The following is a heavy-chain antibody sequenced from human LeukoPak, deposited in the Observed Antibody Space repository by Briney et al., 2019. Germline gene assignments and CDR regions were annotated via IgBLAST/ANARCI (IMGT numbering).Heavy chain of an antibody. CDR3: ARRELLDAFDI. CDR1: GVSISSSSYY. CDR2: IYYSGST. D-gene: IGHD1-26*01. Sequence: SETLSLTCTVSGVSISSSSYYWGWLRQPPGKGLEWIGSIYYSGSTYYNPSLKSRVTISVDTSKNQFSLKLSSVTAADTAVYYCARRELLDAFDIWGQGTMVTVSS. J-gene: IGHJ3*02. V-gene: IGHV4-39*01.